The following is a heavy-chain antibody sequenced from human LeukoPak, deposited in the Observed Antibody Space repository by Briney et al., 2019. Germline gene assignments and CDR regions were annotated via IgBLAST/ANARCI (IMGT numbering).Heavy chain of an antibody. CDR2: ISWNSGSI. CDR3: AKDIAVWGSYASHFDH. J-gene: IGHJ4*02. D-gene: IGHD3-16*01. Sequence: GGSLRLSCAASGFTFDDYAMHWVRQAPGKGLEWVSGISWNSGSIGYADSVKGRFTISRDNAKNSLYLQMNSLRAEDTALYYCAKDIAVWGSYASHFDHWGQGTLVTVSS. V-gene: IGHV3-9*01. CDR1: GFTFDDYA.